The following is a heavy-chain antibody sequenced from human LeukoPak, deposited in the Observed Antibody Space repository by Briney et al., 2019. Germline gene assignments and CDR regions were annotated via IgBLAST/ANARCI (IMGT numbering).Heavy chain of an antibody. J-gene: IGHJ5*02. V-gene: IGHV1-69*04. D-gene: IGHD3-3*01. CDR1: GGTFSSYA. CDR2: IIPILGIA. Sequence: SVKVSCKASGGTFSSYAISWVRQAPGQGLEWMGRIIPILGIANYAQKFQGRVTITADKSTSTAYMELSSLRSEDTAVYYCARDSYDFWSGFLYNWFDPWGQGTLVTVSS. CDR3: ARDSYDFWSGFLYNWFDP.